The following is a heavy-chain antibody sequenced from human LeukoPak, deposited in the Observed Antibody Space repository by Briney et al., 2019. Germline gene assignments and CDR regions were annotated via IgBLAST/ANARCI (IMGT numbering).Heavy chain of an antibody. Sequence: GGSLRLSCAASGFTFSSYAMSWVRQAPGKGLEWVANIKQDGSEKYYVDSVKGRFTISRDNAKNSLYLQMNSLRAEDTAVYYCASLDYGDYRWGQGTLVTVSS. V-gene: IGHV3-7*01. D-gene: IGHD4-17*01. CDR1: GFTFSSYA. CDR2: IKQDGSEK. J-gene: IGHJ5*02. CDR3: ASLDYGDYR.